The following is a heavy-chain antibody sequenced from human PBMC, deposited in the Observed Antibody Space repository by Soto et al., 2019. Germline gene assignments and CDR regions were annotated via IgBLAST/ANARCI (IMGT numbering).Heavy chain of an antibody. CDR2: IIPIFGTA. J-gene: IGHJ4*02. CDR1: GGTFSSYA. V-gene: IGHV1-69*13. CDR3: ATVYYYDSSGYYYSLGY. Sequence: SVKVSCKASGGTFSSYAISWVRQAPGQGLEWMRGIIPIFGTANYALKFQGRVTITADESTSTAYMELSSLRSEDTAVYYCATVYYYDSSGYYYSLGYWGQGTLVTVSS. D-gene: IGHD3-22*01.